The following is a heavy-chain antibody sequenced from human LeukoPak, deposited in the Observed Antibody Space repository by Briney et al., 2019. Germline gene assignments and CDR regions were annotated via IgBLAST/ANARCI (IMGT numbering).Heavy chain of an antibody. CDR2: ISAYNGNT. Sequence: ASVKVSSKASGYTCTSYGISWVRQAPGQGLEWMGWISAYNGNTNYAQKLQGRVTMTTDTSTSTAYMELRSLRSGDTAVYYCARVPYCSGGSCYPSMDVWGKGTTVTVSS. J-gene: IGHJ6*03. V-gene: IGHV1-18*01. CDR1: GYTCTSYG. D-gene: IGHD2-15*01. CDR3: ARVPYCSGGSCYPSMDV.